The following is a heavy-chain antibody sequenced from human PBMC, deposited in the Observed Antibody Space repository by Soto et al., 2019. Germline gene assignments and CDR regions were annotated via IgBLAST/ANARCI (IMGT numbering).Heavy chain of an antibody. J-gene: IGHJ4*02. CDR1: GFTVSSNY. V-gene: IGHV3-66*01. CDR3: ARDSFRYSRGKFDY. CDR2: IYSGGST. D-gene: IGHD6-13*01. Sequence: GGSLRLSCAASGFTVSSNYMSWVRQAPGKGLEWVSVIYSGGSTYYADSVKGRFTISRDNSKNTLYLQMNSLRAEDTAVYYCARDSFRYSRGKFDYWGQGTLVTVSS.